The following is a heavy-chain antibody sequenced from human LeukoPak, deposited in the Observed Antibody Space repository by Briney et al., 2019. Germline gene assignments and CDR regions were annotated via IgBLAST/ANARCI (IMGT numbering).Heavy chain of an antibody. D-gene: IGHD1-26*01. CDR1: GHAFTSYD. V-gene: IGHV1-8*01. CDR3: ARGGRGGSYWTDY. Sequence: ASVKVSCKASGHAFTSYDFNWVRQATGQGLEWMGWMNPNNGNTGYAQKFQSRVSMTRDTSISTAYLELSSLRSEDTAVYYCARGGRGGSYWTDYWGQGTLVTVSS. CDR2: MNPNNGNT. J-gene: IGHJ4*02.